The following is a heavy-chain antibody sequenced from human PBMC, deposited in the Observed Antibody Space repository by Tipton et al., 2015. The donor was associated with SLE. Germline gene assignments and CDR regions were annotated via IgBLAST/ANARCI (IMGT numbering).Heavy chain of an antibody. D-gene: IGHD3-3*01. CDR2: MNPSSGNT. CDR3: AALDFWSGCPHYIYYFAMNV. J-gene: IGHJ6*02. V-gene: IGHV1-8*01. Sequence: QLVQSGAEVKKPGASVKVSCKASGYTFTSYEINWVRQATGQGLEWMGWMNPSSGNTVYAQKFQGRVTMTRNTSITTAYMELSSLRSEDSAVYYCAALDFWSGCPHYIYYFAMNVWGQGTPVTVSS. CDR1: GYTFTSYE.